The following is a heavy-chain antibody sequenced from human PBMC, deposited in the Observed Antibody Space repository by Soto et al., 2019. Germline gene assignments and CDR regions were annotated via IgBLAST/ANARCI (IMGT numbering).Heavy chain of an antibody. V-gene: IGHV1-2*02. D-gene: IGHD6-13*01. CDR3: ARALHGYSSSWLFHY. CDR1: GYTFTGYY. Sequence: ASVKVSCKASGYTFTGYYMHWVRQAPGQGLEWMGWINPNSGGTNYAQKFQGRVTKTRDTSISTAYMELSRLRSDDTAVYYCARALHGYSSSWLFHYWGQGTMATV. CDR2: INPNSGGT. J-gene: IGHJ4*02.